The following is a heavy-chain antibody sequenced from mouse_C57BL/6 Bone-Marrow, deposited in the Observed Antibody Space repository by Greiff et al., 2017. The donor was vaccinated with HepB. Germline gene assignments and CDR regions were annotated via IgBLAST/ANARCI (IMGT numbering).Heavy chain of an antibody. J-gene: IGHJ4*01. CDR1: GYTFTDYN. V-gene: IGHV1-18*01. CDR2: INPNNGGT. Sequence: VHVKQSGPELVKPGASVKIPCKASGYTFTDYNMDWVKRSHGKSLEWIGDINPNNGGTKYNQKFKGKATLTVDKSSSTAYMELRSLTSEDTADYYCARNHAMDYWGQGTSVTVSS. CDR3: ARNHAMDY.